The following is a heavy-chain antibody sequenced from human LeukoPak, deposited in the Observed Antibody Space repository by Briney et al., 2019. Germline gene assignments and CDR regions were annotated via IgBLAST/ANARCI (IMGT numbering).Heavy chain of an antibody. J-gene: IGHJ4*02. Sequence: LSLTCTVSGGSISSGGYYWSWIRQPPGKGLEWVSSITSSSTYIYYADSVKGRFTISRDNAKNSLYLQMNSLRAEDTAVYFCARERALGDHYDSSGYGYGYWGQGTLVTVSS. V-gene: IGHV3-11*06. CDR1: GGSISSGGYY. CDR3: ARERALGDHYDSSGYGYGY. CDR2: ITSSSTYI. D-gene: IGHD3-22*01.